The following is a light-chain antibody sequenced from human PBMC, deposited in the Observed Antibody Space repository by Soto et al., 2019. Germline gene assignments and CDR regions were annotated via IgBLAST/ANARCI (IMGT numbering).Light chain of an antibody. CDR2: EVT. V-gene: IGLV2-14*01. CDR3: GSYSSTDTPFV. J-gene: IGLJ1*01. Sequence: QSALSQPSCVSLSPGQSITISCTGTSTDVGGYNYVSWYQHHSGKAPKLLIYEVTNRPSGISDRFSGSKSVNTASLTISGLQAEDESDYYCGSYSSTDTPFVFGTGTKVTVL. CDR1: STDVGGYNY.